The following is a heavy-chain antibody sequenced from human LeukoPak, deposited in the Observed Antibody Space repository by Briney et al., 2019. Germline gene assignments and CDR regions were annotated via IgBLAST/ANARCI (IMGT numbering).Heavy chain of an antibody. D-gene: IGHD6-6*01. Sequence: GRSLRLSCAASGFTFSSYAMHWVRQAPGKGLEWVAAISYDGSNKYYADSVKGRFTISRDNSKNTLYLQMNSLRAEDTAVYYCARGGAALNSYYYGMDVWGQGTTVTVSS. CDR1: GFTFSSYA. CDR2: ISYDGSNK. J-gene: IGHJ6*02. CDR3: ARGGAALNSYYYGMDV. V-gene: IGHV3-30-3*01.